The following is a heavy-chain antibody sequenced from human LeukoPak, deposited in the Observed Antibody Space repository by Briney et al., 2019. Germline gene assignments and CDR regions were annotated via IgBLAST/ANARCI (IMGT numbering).Heavy chain of an antibody. CDR1: GFTFSSYW. J-gene: IGHJ4*02. D-gene: IGHD4-17*01. V-gene: IGHV3-7*01. Sequence: GGSLRLSCAASGFTFSSYWMIWVRQAPGKGLEWVANIKEDGSEKNYVDSVMGRFTISRDNAKNSLYLQMNSLRAEDTAVYYCARDKDYGDFQGFDYWGQGTLVTVSS. CDR2: IKEDGSEK. CDR3: ARDKDYGDFQGFDY.